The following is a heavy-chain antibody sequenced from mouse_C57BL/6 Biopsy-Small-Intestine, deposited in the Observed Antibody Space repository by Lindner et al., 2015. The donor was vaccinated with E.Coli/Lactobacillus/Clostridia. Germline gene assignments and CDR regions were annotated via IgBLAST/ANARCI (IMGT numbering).Heavy chain of an antibody. D-gene: IGHD2-10*01. CDR2: IYLGNGDT. J-gene: IGHJ2*01. CDR3: ARSYYGNYFDY. Sequence: VQLQESGPELVKPGASVKISCKASGYALSNSWMNWVKQWPGKGLEWIGRIYLGNGDTNYNGKFKGKATLTADKSSNTAYMQLSSLTSEDSAVYFCARSYYGNYFDYWGQGTTLTVSS. V-gene: IGHV1-82*01. CDR1: GYALSNSW.